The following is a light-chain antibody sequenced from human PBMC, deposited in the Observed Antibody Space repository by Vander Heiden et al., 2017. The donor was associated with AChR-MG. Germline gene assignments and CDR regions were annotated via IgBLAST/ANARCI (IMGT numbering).Light chain of an antibody. CDR1: STNSGSNT. V-gene: IGLV1-44*01. CDR2: SNN. CDR3: AAWDDSLNGWV. Sequence: HSLLTHPPSSSGTPGQRVTISCSGSSTNSGSNTVNWYQQLPGTAPKLLIYSNNQRPSGVPDRFSGSKSGTSASLAISGLQSEDEADYYCAAWDDSLNGWVFGGGTKLTVL. J-gene: IGLJ3*02.